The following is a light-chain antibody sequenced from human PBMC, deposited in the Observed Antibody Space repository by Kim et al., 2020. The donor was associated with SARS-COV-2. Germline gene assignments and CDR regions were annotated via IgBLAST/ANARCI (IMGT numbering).Light chain of an antibody. CDR1: SLRSYY. CDR2: GKN. CDR3: NSRDSNDNVV. J-gene: IGLJ2*01. V-gene: IGLV3-19*01. Sequence: ALGQTVRITCQGDSLRSYYATWYQKKPGQAPIVVIYGKNNRPSGIPDRFSGSSSGNTASLTITGTQAGDEADYYCNSRDSNDNVVFGGGTQLTVL.